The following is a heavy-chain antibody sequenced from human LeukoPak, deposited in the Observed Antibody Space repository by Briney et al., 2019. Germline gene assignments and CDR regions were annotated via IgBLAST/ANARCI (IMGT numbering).Heavy chain of an antibody. J-gene: IGHJ3*02. D-gene: IGHD5-24*01. Sequence: KPSETLSLTCTVSGGSISSSSYYWGWIRQPPGKGLEWIGSIYYSGSTYYNPSLKSRVTISVDTSKNQFSLKLSSVTAADTAVYYCARPRDGYNFLAFDIWGQGTMVTVSS. CDR1: GGSISSSSYY. CDR3: ARPRDGYNFLAFDI. V-gene: IGHV4-39*07. CDR2: IYYSGST.